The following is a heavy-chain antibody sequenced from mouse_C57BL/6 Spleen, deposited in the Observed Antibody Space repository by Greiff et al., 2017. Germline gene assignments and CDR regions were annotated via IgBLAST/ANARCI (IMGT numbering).Heavy chain of an antibody. J-gene: IGHJ1*03. CDR1: GYTFTSYW. CDR2: IHPNSGST. V-gene: IGHV1-64*01. CDR3: ENSARIYTVVEDWYGGV. Sequence: QVQLQQPGAELVKPGASVKLSCKASGYTFTSYWMHWVKQRPGQGLEWIGMIHPNSGSTNYNEKFKSKATLTVDKSSSTAYMQLSSLTSEDSAGYSCENSARIYTVVEDWYGGVWGKGTTVTVSS. D-gene: IGHD1-1*01.